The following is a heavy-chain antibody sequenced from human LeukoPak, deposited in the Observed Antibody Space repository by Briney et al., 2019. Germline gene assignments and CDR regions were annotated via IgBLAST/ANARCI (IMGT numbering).Heavy chain of an antibody. J-gene: IGHJ6*03. CDR2: INHSGST. V-gene: IGHV4-34*01. Sequence: PSETLSLTCAVYGGSFSGYYWSWIRQPPGKGLEWIGEINHSGSTNYNPSLKSRVTISVDTSKNQFSLKLSSVTAADTAVYYCARLTMVRGVIIQHSHGNYYYYMDVWGKGTTVTVSS. D-gene: IGHD3-10*01. CDR3: ARLTMVRGVIIQHSHGNYYYYMDV. CDR1: GGSFSGYY.